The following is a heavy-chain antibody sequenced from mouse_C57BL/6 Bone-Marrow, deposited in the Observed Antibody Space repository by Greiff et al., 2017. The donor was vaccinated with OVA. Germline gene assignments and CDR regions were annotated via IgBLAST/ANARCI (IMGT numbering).Heavy chain of an antibody. Sequence: VQLQQSGAELVKPGASVKLSCKASGYTFTSYWMQWVKQRPGQGLEWIGEIDHSDSYTNYNQKLKVKATLTVDTSSSTAYMQLSSLTSEDSAVYYCAKDYGRYFDYWGQGTTLTVSS. J-gene: IGHJ2*01. V-gene: IGHV1-50*01. CDR1: GYTFTSYW. CDR3: AKDYGRYFDY. CDR2: IDHSDSYT. D-gene: IGHD1-1*01.